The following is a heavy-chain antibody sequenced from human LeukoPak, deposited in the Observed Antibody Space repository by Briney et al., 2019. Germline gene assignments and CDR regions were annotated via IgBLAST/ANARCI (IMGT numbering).Heavy chain of an antibody. D-gene: IGHD3-10*01. J-gene: IGHJ6*01. CDR2: ISWNSGSI. CDR3: AKEYGSGSYYYYYGMDV. V-gene: IGHV3-9*01. CDR1: GFTFDDYA. Sequence: GGSLRLSCAASGFTFDDYAMHWVRPAPGKGLEWVSGISWNSGSIVYSDSVKCRFTISRDNAKNSLYLQMNSLRAEDTALYYCAKEYGSGSYYYYYGMDVWGQGTTVTVSS.